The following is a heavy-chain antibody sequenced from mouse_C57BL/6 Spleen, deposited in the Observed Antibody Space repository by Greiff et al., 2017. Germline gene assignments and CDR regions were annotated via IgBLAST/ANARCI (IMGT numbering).Heavy chain of an antibody. D-gene: IGHD2-5*01. CDR3: AKRDYSNYDWYFDV. CDR1: GYAFSSSW. CDR2: IYPGDGDT. J-gene: IGHJ1*03. V-gene: IGHV1-82*01. Sequence: VQLQQSGPELVKPGASVKISCKASGYAFSSSWMNWVKQRPGKGLEWIGRIYPGDGDTNYTGKFKGKATLTADKSSSTAYMQLCSQTSNDSAVYFCAKRDYSNYDWYFDVWGTGTTVTVSS.